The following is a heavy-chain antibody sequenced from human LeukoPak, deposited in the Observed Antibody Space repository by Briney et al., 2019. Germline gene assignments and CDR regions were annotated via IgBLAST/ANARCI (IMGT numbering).Heavy chain of an antibody. Sequence: ASVKVSCKASGYTFTSYGISWVRQAPGQGLEWMGWISANDGNTDYPQKLQGRVTMTTDSSTSTAYMELRSLRSDDTAVYYCARESHVTREDYWGQGTLVTVSS. D-gene: IGHD3-10*01. CDR2: ISANDGNT. J-gene: IGHJ4*02. CDR3: ARESHVTREDY. V-gene: IGHV1-18*01. CDR1: GYTFTSYG.